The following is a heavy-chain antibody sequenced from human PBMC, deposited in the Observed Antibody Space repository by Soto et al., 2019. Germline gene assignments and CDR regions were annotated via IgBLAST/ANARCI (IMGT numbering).Heavy chain of an antibody. CDR1: GFTFDSYA. D-gene: IGHD2-2*01. V-gene: IGHV3-48*04. J-gene: IGHJ6*02. CDR3: ARDYHGSATHPQGDV. CDR2: IGLNSGTI. Sequence: EVQLVESGGGLVQPGGNLRLSCVASGFTFDSYAMNWVRQAPGKGLEWLSYIGLNSGTIEYSDSVEGRFTISRDDGKSSLYLQMNTLRADDTALYYCARDYHGSATHPQGDVWGQGTAVIVSS.